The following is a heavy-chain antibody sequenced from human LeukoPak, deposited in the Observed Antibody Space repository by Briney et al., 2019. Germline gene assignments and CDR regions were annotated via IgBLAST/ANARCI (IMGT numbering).Heavy chain of an antibody. Sequence: SGGSLRLSCAASGFTFSSYNMSWVRQAPGKGLEWISYISSGSVTIYYADSVKGRFTISRDNARNSLYLQMNSLRAEDSAVYYCARDPRFCTDGVCPDLGWGQGTLVTVSS. J-gene: IGHJ4*02. V-gene: IGHV3-48*01. CDR2: ISSGSVTI. CDR3: ARDPRFCTDGVCPDLG. CDR1: GFTFSSYN. D-gene: IGHD2-8*01.